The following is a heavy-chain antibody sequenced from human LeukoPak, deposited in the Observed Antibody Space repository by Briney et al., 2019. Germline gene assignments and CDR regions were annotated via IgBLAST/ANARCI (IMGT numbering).Heavy chain of an antibody. Sequence: GGSLRLSCAASGFTFSSYSMNWVRQAPGRGLEWVSSISSSSSYIYYADSVKGRFTISRDNAKNSLYLQMNSLRAEDTAVYYCARDGFSGPPYSSGWQINWFDPWGQGTLVTASS. D-gene: IGHD6-19*01. V-gene: IGHV3-21*01. CDR3: ARDGFSGPPYSSGWQINWFDP. CDR2: ISSSSSYI. J-gene: IGHJ5*02. CDR1: GFTFSSYS.